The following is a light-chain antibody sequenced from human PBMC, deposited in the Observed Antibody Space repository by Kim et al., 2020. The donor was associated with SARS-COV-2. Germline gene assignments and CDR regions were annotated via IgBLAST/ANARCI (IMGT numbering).Light chain of an antibody. CDR3: QAWDSNTVV. Sequence: SYELTQPPSVSVSPGQTASITCSGDKLGDKNVCWYQQKPGQSPVLVIYEDYKRPSGLPERFSGSNSGNTATLTISGTQAMDEADYYCQAWDSNTVVFGGG. CDR2: EDY. J-gene: IGLJ3*02. CDR1: KLGDKN. V-gene: IGLV3-1*01.